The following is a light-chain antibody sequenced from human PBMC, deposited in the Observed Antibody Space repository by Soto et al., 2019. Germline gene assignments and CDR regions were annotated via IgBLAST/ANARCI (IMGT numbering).Light chain of an antibody. J-gene: IGKJ5*01. CDR3: QQYGSSPIT. Sequence: EIVLTQSPATLSLSPGERATLSCGASQSVISSYLAWYQQKPGLAPRLLIYDASSRATGIPDRFSGSGSGTDFTLTISRLEPEDFAMYYCQQYGSSPITFGQGTRLEIK. V-gene: IGKV3D-20*01. CDR2: DAS. CDR1: QSVISSY.